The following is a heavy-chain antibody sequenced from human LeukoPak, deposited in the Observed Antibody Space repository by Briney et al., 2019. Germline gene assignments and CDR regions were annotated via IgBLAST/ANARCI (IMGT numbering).Heavy chain of an antibody. CDR3: ARDAQGYRYGFGYYYGMDV. CDR2: IYYSGST. Sequence: PSETLSLTCTVSGGSISSYYWSWIRQPPGKGLEWIGYIYYSGSTNYNPSLKSRVTISVDTSKNQFSLKLSSVTAADTAVYYCARDAQGYRYGFGYYYGMDVWGQGSTVTVSS. CDR1: GGSISSYY. D-gene: IGHD5-18*01. J-gene: IGHJ6*02. V-gene: IGHV4-59*01.